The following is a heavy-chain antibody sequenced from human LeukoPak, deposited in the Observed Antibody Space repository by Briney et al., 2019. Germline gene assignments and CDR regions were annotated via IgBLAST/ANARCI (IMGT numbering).Heavy chain of an antibody. CDR2: ISYDGSNK. J-gene: IGHJ4*02. CDR3: AKDRYYGSGSYLDY. CDR1: GFTFSSYG. D-gene: IGHD3-10*01. V-gene: IGHV3-30*18. Sequence: GGSLRLSCEDSGFTFSSYGMHWVRQAPGKGLEWVAVISYDGSNKYYADSVKGRFTISRDNSKNTLYLQMNSLRAEDTAVYYCAKDRYYGSGSYLDYWGQGTLVTVSS.